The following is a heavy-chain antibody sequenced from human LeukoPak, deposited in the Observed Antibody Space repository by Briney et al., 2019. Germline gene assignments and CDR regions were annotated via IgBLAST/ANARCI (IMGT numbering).Heavy chain of an antibody. CDR2: ISYDGSNK. Sequence: GGSLRLSCAASGFTFSSYAMHWVRQAPGKGLEWVAVISYDGSNKYYADSVKGRFTISRDNSKNTLYLQMNSLRAEDTAVYYCASQLTPLSVWELGVHTTFDYWGQGTLVTVSS. J-gene: IGHJ4*02. CDR3: ASQLTPLSVWELGVHTTFDY. CDR1: GFTFSSYA. D-gene: IGHD1-26*01. V-gene: IGHV3-30-3*01.